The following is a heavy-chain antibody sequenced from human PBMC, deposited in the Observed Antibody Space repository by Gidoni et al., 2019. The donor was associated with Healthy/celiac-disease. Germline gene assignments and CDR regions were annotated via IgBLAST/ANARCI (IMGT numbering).Heavy chain of an antibody. CDR1: GGSFRGYY. CDR3: ARSKKWWLVREGYFDY. D-gene: IGHD6-19*01. Sequence: QVQLQQWGAGLLKPSETLSLTCAVYGGSFRGYYWSWIRQPPGKGLEWIGEINHSGSTNYNPSLKSRVTISVDTSKNQFSLKLSSVTAADTAVYYCARSKKWWLVREGYFDYWGQGTLVTVSS. CDR2: INHSGST. J-gene: IGHJ4*02. V-gene: IGHV4-34*01.